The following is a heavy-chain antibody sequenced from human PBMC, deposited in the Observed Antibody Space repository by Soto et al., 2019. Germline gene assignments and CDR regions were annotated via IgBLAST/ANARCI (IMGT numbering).Heavy chain of an antibody. CDR2: ISYDGSNK. CDR3: ARDAYYYDSSGYSPAYYYYGMDV. Sequence: GGSLRLSCAASGFTFSSYAMHWVRQAPGKGLEWVAVISYDGSNKYYADSVKGRFTISRDNSKNTLYLQMNSLRAEDTAVYYCARDAYYYDSSGYSPAYYYYGMDVWGQGTTVTVSS. D-gene: IGHD3-22*01. V-gene: IGHV3-30-3*01. J-gene: IGHJ6*02. CDR1: GFTFSSYA.